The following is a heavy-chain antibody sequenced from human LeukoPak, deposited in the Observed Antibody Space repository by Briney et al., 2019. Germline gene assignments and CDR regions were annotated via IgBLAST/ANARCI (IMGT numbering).Heavy chain of an antibody. CDR3: VRGGGSFAPFDI. Sequence: ASVKVSCKASGFTFTSYDINWVRQASGQGLEWMGWMNPNNGNTGYAQKFQGRVTMTRDTSISTAYMELRDLRSEDTAVYYCVRGGGSFAPFDIWGQGTMVTVSS. D-gene: IGHD3-16*01. V-gene: IGHV1-8*01. CDR1: GFTFTSYD. CDR2: MNPNNGNT. J-gene: IGHJ3*02.